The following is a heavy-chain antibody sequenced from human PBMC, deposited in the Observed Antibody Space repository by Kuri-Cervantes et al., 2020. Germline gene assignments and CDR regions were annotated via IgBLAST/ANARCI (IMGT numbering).Heavy chain of an antibody. CDR2: IYSDGST. CDR1: GLTVSNTY. V-gene: IGHV3-53*05. J-gene: IGHJ4*02. Sequence: GESLKISCAVSGLTVSNTYMSWVRQAPGKGLEWVSAIYSDGSTHYADSVKGRFTISRDNAKNSLSLQMNSLRAEDTALYYCAKGGFGERSFDYWGQGTLVTVSS. CDR3: AKGGFGERSFDY. D-gene: IGHD3-10*01.